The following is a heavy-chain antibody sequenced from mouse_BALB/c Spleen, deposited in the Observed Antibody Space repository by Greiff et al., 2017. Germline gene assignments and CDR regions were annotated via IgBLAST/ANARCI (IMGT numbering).Heavy chain of an antibody. D-gene: IGHD2-1*01. CDR3: ARHSGGNYEGWFAY. J-gene: IGHJ3*01. CDR2: ISSGGGST. Sequence: EVKLVESGGGLVKPGGSLKLSCAASGFAFSSYDMSWVHQTPEKRLEWVAYISSGGGSTYYPDTVKGRFTISRDNAKNTLYLQMSSLKSEDTAMYYCARHSGGNYEGWFAYWGQGTLVTVSA. V-gene: IGHV5-12-1*01. CDR1: GFAFSSYD.